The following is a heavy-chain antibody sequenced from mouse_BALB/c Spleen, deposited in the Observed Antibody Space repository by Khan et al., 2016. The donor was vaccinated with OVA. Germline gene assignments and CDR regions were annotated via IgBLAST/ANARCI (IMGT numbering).Heavy chain of an antibody. Sequence: EVQLVESGPGLVKPSQSLSLTCTVTGYSITSGYGWNLIRQFPGNKLEWMGYISYSGSTNYNPYLKSRISITRDTSKNQFFLQLNSVTTEDTATYYCARTARIKYWGQGTTLTVSS. CDR3: ARTARIKY. CDR2: ISYSGST. D-gene: IGHD1-2*01. V-gene: IGHV3-1*02. J-gene: IGHJ2*01. CDR1: GYSITSGYG.